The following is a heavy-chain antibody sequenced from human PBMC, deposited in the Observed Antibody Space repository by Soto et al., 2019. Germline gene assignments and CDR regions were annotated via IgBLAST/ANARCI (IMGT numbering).Heavy chain of an antibody. CDR2: IIPIFGTA. CDR1: GGPFSSYA. J-gene: IGHJ4*02. CDR3: ARDRMHYYDSSGYPWTFDY. D-gene: IGHD3-22*01. V-gene: IGHV1-69*13. Sequence: SVKVSCKASGGPFSSYAISWVRLAPGQGLEWMGGIIPIFGTANYAQKFQGRVTITADESTSTAYMELSSLRSEDTAVYYCARDRMHYYDSSGYPWTFDYWGQGTLVTVSS.